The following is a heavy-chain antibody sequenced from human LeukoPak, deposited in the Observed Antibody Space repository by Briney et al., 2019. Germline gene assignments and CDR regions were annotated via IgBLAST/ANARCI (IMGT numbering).Heavy chain of an antibody. D-gene: IGHD5-24*01. J-gene: IGHJ4*02. CDR3: ARTQHGGMATGISDH. V-gene: IGHV1-18*01. Sequence: ASVKVSCKASGYTFTSYGISWVRQAPGQGLEWMGWISAYNGNTNYAQKLQGRVTMTTDTSTSTAYMELRSLRSDDTAVYYCARTQHGGMATGISDHWGQGTLVTVCS. CDR1: GYTFTSYG. CDR2: ISAYNGNT.